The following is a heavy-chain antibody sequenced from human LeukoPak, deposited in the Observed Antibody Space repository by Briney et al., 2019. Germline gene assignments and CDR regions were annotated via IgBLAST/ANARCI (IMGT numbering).Heavy chain of an antibody. V-gene: IGHV3-7*03. CDR3: ARVYTGNRWHFDY. D-gene: IGHD2-2*02. CDR1: GFTFSTYW. Sequence: GVTLRLSCAASGFTFSTYWMSWVRQAPGKGLECVANIKRDGSEKYYVDSVKSRFTIFRDDAKSSLYLQMNSLRAEDTAVYFCARVYTGNRWHFDYWGQGTLVTVSS. CDR2: IKRDGSEK. J-gene: IGHJ4*02.